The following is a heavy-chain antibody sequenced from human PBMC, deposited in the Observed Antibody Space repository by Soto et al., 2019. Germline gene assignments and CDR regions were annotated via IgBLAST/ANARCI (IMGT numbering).Heavy chain of an antibody. CDR3: ARGSGSNSYIMDV. J-gene: IGHJ6*02. CDR1: GFTFRTYG. D-gene: IGHD3-3*01. CDR2: IWYDGRNK. Sequence: QVQLVESGGGVAQPGTSLRLSCAASGFTFRTYGMHWVRQAPGKGLEWVAIIWYDGRNKYYADSVKGRFTVSRDNSKNTLYLQMDSLRAEDTAVYYCARGSGSNSYIMDVWGHGTTITVSS. V-gene: IGHV3-33*01.